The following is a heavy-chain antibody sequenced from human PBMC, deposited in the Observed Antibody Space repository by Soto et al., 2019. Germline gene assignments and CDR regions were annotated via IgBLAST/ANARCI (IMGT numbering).Heavy chain of an antibody. D-gene: IGHD5-18*01. Sequence: QVQLVESGGGVVQPGRSLRLSCAASGFTFSSYAMHWVRQAPGKGLEWVAVISYDGSNKYYADSVKGRFTISRDNSKNTLYLQMNSLRAEDTAVYYCAREVSGYSYGYYVRWFDPWGQGTLVTVSS. CDR3: AREVSGYSYGYYVRWFDP. J-gene: IGHJ5*02. V-gene: IGHV3-30-3*01. CDR2: ISYDGSNK. CDR1: GFTFSSYA.